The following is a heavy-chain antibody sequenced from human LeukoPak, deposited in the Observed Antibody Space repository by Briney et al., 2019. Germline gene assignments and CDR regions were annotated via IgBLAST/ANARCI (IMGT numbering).Heavy chain of an antibody. V-gene: IGHV4-34*01. D-gene: IGHD3-10*01. CDR3: ARDRYYIFDY. J-gene: IGHJ4*02. Sequence: SETLSLTCAVYGGSFSGYYWTWIRQPPGKGLEWIGEINHSGSTNYNPSLKSRATISVDTSKNQFSLKLSSVTAADTAVYFCARDRYYIFDYWGQGAPVTVSS. CDR2: INHSGST. CDR1: GGSFSGYY.